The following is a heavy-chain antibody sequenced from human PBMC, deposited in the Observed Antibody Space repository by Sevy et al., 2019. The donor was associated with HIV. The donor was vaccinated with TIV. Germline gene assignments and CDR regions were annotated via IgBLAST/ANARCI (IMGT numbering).Heavy chain of an antibody. CDR1: GFTVSANY. CDR2: IYSDGTT. J-gene: IGHJ4*02. V-gene: IGHV3-66*01. CDR3: ARGKGGYSYGLNY. D-gene: IGHD5-18*01. Sequence: GGSLRLSCAVSGFTVSANYMTWVRQAPGKGLEWVSVIYSDGTTHHADSVKGRFSISRDNSNNTLYLQMNSLRAEDTAVYYCARGKGGYSYGLNYWGQGTLVTVSS.